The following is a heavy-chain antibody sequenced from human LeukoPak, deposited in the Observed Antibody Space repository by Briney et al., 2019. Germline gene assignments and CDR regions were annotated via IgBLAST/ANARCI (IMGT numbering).Heavy chain of an antibody. Sequence: SETLSLTCAVYGGSFSGYYWSWIRQPPGKGLEWIGEINHSGSTNYDPSLKSRVTISVDTSKNQFSLKLSSVTAADTAVYYCARALDYWGQGTLVTVSS. J-gene: IGHJ4*02. CDR3: ARALDY. CDR2: INHSGST. CDR1: GGSFSGYY. V-gene: IGHV4-34*01.